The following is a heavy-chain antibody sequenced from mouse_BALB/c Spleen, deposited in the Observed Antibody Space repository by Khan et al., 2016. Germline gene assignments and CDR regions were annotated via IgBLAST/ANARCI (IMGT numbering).Heavy chain of an antibody. CDR2: ISSGSSTI. CDR3: AQERAAVVPFAY. Sequence: EVELVESGGGLVQPGGSRKLSCAASGFTFSSFGMHWVRQAPEKGLEWVAYISSGSSTIYYADTVMGRFTISRDNPKNTLFPQMTSLRSEDTAIYYCAQERAAVVPFAYWGQGTLVTVSA. V-gene: IGHV5-17*02. J-gene: IGHJ3*01. CDR1: GFTFSSFG. D-gene: IGHD1-1*01.